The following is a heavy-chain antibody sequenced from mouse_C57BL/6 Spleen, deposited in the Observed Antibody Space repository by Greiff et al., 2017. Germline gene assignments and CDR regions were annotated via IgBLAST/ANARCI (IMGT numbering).Heavy chain of an antibody. J-gene: IGHJ2*01. CDR1: GFSFSDYG. CDR2: ISSGSSTV. Sequence: EVQLVESGGGLVKPGGSLTLSCAASGFSFSDYGMHWVRQAPEKGLEWVAYISSGSSTVYYADTVKGRFTISRDHAKHTLFLTMNSLRYEATAMCSCTRDYGSSYHFDYWGQGTTLTVSS. CDR3: TRDYGSSYHFDY. V-gene: IGHV5-17*01. D-gene: IGHD1-1*01.